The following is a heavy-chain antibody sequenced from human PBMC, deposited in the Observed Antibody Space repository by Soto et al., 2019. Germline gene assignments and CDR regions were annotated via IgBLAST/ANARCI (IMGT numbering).Heavy chain of an antibody. V-gene: IGHV3-33*01. CDR1: GFTFSSYG. J-gene: IGHJ5*02. CDR3: ARRWLQLYNWFDP. D-gene: IGHD5-12*01. CDR2: IWYDGSNK. Sequence: LSCAASGFTFSSYGMHWVRQAPGKGLEWVAVIWYDGSNKYYADSVKGRFTISRDNAKNSLYLQMNSLRAEDTAVYYCARRWLQLYNWFDPWGQGTLVTVSS.